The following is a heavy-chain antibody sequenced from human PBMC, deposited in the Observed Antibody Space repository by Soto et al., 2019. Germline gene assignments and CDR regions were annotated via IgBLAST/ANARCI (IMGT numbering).Heavy chain of an antibody. D-gene: IGHD1-7*01. Sequence: GESLKISCKGSGYGFTSYWIGWVRQTPGKGLEWMGIIYPGDSDTRYSPSFQGQVTISADKSIGTAYLQWSSLKASDTAMYYCARHGGTITGTTFYGSGGIFDYWGQGTLVTVSS. V-gene: IGHV5-51*01. J-gene: IGHJ4*02. CDR1: GYGFTSYW. CDR3: ARHGGTITGTTFYGSGGIFDY. CDR2: IYPGDSDT.